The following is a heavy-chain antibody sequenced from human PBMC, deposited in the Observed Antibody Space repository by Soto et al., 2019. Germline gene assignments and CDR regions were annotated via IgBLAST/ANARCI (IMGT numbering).Heavy chain of an antibody. J-gene: IGHJ4*02. CDR1: GYNFAGDW. CDR3: ARGGVSTRTFDY. Sequence: GESLKISCKGSGYNFAGDWIAWVRQMPGKGLELMGIIYPSDSDTRYRPSFQGQVTISADKSISSAYLQWSSLRASDTAMYYCARGGVSTRTFDYWGQGTPVTVSS. CDR2: IYPSDSDT. V-gene: IGHV5-51*01. D-gene: IGHD3-3*01.